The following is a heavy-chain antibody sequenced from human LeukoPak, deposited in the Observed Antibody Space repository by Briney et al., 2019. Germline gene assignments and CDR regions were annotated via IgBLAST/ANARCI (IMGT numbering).Heavy chain of an antibody. V-gene: IGHV3-74*01. CDR3: AREGYYYGMDV. CDR2: IKTDGSYT. Sequence: PGGSLSLSCAASGFDFSSYWMYWVRQAPGKGLVWVSRIKTDGSYTNYADSVKGRFTISRDNAKNTLYLQMDSLRAEDTAVYYCAREGYYYGMDVWGQGTTVTVSS. CDR1: GFDFSSYW. J-gene: IGHJ6*02.